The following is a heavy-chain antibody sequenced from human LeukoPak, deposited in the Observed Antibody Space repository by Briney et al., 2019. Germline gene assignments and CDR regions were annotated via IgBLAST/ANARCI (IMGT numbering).Heavy chain of an antibody. CDR2: IYSGGST. D-gene: IGHD3-22*01. CDR1: GFTFSKYG. Sequence: PGASLRLSCAASGFTFSKYGMSWVRQAPGKGLEWVSVIYSGGSTYYADSVKGRFTISRDNSKNTLYLQMNSLRAEDTAVYYCAREASDYYDSSGYNYWGQGTLVTVSS. V-gene: IGHV3-53*01. J-gene: IGHJ4*02. CDR3: AREASDYYDSSGYNY.